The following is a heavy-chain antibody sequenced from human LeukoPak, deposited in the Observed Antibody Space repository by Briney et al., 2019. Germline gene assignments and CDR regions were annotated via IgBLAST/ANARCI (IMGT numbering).Heavy chain of an antibody. J-gene: IGHJ3*02. CDR2: INHSGST. V-gene: IGHV4-34*01. D-gene: IGHD5-18*01. CDR1: GGSFSGYY. Sequence: SETLSLTCAVYGGSFSGYYWSWIRQPPGKGLEWLGEINHSGSTNYNPSLKSRVTISVDTSKNQFSLKLSSVTAADTAVYYCARVLKWIQLRGGHAFDIWGQGTMVTVSS. CDR3: ARVLKWIQLRGGHAFDI.